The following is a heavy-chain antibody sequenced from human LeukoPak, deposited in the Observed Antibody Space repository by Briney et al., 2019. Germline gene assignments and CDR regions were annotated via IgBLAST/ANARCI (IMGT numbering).Heavy chain of an antibody. J-gene: IGHJ4*02. CDR3: AHTLSGHHFTLDY. CDR1: GFSLSTSEVG. D-gene: IGHD5-12*01. V-gene: IGHV2-5*02. CDR2: VYWDDDT. Sequence: SGPTLVKPTQTLTLTCTFSGFSLSTSEVGVGWIRQPPGKALEWLVLVYWDDDTSYSPSLQSRLTITKDTSKNQVVLTMTNTDPVDTATYYCAHTLSGHHFTLDYWGQGLLVTVSS.